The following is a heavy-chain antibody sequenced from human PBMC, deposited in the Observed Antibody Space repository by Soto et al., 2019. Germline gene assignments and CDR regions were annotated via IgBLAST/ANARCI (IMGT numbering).Heavy chain of an antibody. V-gene: IGHV1-69*01. Sequence: QVQLVQSGAEVKKPGSSVKVSCKASGGTFSSYAISWVRQAPGQGLEWMGGIIPIFGTANYAQKFQGRVTITADESTSTAYMELSSLRSEDTAVYYCARDRWGHYDSSGYYYYYYGMDVWGQGTTVTVSS. CDR1: GGTFSSYA. CDR3: ARDRWGHYDSSGYYYYYYGMDV. J-gene: IGHJ6*02. D-gene: IGHD3-22*01. CDR2: IIPIFGTA.